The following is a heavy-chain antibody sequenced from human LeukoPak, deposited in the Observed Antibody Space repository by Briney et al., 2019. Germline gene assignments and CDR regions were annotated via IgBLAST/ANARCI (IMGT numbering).Heavy chain of an antibody. V-gene: IGHV3-30*02. D-gene: IGHD3-3*01. Sequence: GGSLRLSCAASGFTFSSYGMHWVRQAPGKGLEWVAVIWYDGSNKYYADSVKGQFTISRDNSKNTLYLQMNSLRAEDTAVYYCAKDPTYYDFWSGYHKYYFDYWGQGTLVTVSS. CDR1: GFTFSSYG. CDR2: IWYDGSNK. J-gene: IGHJ4*02. CDR3: AKDPTYYDFWSGYHKYYFDY.